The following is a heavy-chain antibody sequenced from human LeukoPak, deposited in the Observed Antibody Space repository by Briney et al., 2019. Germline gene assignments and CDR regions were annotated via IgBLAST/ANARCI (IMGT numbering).Heavy chain of an antibody. CDR2: IYTSGST. CDR1: GGSISSYY. D-gene: IGHD3-10*01. J-gene: IGHJ5*02. Sequence: KPSETLSLTCTVSGGSISSYYWSWIRQPAGKGLEWIGRIYTSGSTNYNPSLKSRVTISVDTSKNQFSLKLSSVTAADTAVYYCARFSYGSGGAWFDPWGQGTLVTVSS. V-gene: IGHV4-4*07. CDR3: ARFSYGSGGAWFDP.